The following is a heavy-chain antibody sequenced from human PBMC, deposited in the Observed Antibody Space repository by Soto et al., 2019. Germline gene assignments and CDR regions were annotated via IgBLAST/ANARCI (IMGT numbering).Heavy chain of an antibody. D-gene: IGHD6-19*01. V-gene: IGHV3-11*01. CDR2: ISSREVTI. CDR1: GFTFSNYY. CDR3: ARVSASGWHVNGRDYFDS. J-gene: IGHJ4*02. Sequence: QVQLVESGGGLVKPGGSLRLSCAASGFTFSNYYMAWIRQAPGKGLECLSYISSREVTIYYADSVKGRFTISRDNTKNSLYLQMSNLRDEDTGVYYCARVSASGWHVNGRDYFDSWGQGTLVTVSS.